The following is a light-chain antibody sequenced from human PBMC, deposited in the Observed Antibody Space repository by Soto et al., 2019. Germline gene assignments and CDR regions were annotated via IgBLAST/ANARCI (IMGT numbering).Light chain of an antibody. CDR2: DVN. J-gene: IGLJ2*01. V-gene: IGLV2-14*03. CDR3: SSRTTSTTMI. Sequence: QSALTQPASVSGSPGQSITISCTGTSSDIGAYNFVYWYQQHPGKAPKIMLYDVNIRPSGVSNRFSGSKSGNTASLTISGLQADYEADYDCSSRTTSTTMIFGGGTKVTVL. CDR1: SSDIGAYNF.